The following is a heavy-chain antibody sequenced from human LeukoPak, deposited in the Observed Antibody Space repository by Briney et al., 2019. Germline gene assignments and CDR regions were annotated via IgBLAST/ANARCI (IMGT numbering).Heavy chain of an antibody. V-gene: IGHV4-59*01. Sequence: SETLSLTCTVSGGSISSFFWSWIRQPPGKGLEWLGCIDYSGSTQYNPSLKSRVTISVDTSKQQFSLKLSSVTAADTAAYYCARDLELERNRWNYFESWGQGTLVTVSS. J-gene: IGHJ4*02. CDR1: GGSISSFF. CDR3: ARDLELERNRWNYFES. D-gene: IGHD1-1*01. CDR2: IDYSGST.